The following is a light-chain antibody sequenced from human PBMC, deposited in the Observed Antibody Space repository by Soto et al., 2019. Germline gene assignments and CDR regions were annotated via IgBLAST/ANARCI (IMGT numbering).Light chain of an antibody. CDR2: GAS. CDR3: QQYGVSPT. CDR1: QTISNTF. V-gene: IGKV3-20*01. Sequence: EIVLTQSPGTLSLSPGERATLSCRASQTISNTFLAWYQQRPGQAPRLLIYGASGRAAGIPDRFSGSGFGTDFTLSISRLEPEDFAVYYCQQYGVSPTFGGGTKVEIK. J-gene: IGKJ4*01.